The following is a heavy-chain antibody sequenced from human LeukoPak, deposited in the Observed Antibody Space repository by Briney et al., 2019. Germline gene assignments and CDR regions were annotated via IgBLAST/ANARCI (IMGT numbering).Heavy chain of an antibody. CDR2: IKQDGSER. D-gene: IGHD3-16*01. Sequence: PGGSLRLSCAASGXTFSTYWMNWVRQAPGKGREWVANIKQDGSERFYVDSVKGRFTISRDNAKNSLYLQMNSLRAEDTAVYYCARGLMAHWFDSWGQGTLVTVSS. CDR1: GXTFSTYW. J-gene: IGHJ5*01. CDR3: ARGLMAHWFDS. V-gene: IGHV3-7*05.